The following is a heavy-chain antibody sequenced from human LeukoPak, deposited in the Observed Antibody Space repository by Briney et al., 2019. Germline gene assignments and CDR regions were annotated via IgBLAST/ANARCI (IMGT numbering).Heavy chain of an antibody. J-gene: IGHJ4*02. CDR2: IYHSGST. D-gene: IGHD5-18*01. CDR1: GYSFSSLFY. CDR3: VRESMGYGFDS. V-gene: IGHV4-38-2*02. Sequence: SETLSLTSAVSGYSFSSLFYWGWIRQSPGKGLAWIGNIYHSGSTYYTPSLKSRVTISIDTSKNQFSLTMSSVTAADTAVYYCVRESMGYGFDSWGQGTLVAVSS.